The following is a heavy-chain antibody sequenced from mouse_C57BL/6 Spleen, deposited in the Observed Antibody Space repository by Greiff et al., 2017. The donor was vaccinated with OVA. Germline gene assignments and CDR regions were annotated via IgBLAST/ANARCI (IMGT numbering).Heavy chain of an antibody. CDR2: IYPGSGST. Sequence: QVQLQQPGAELVKPGASVKMSCKASGYTFTSYWITWVKQRPGQGLEWIGDIYPGSGSTDYNEKFKSKATLTVDTSSSTAYMQFSSLTSEDSAIYYCAREGSNYGYWYFDVWGTGTTVTVSS. D-gene: IGHD2-5*01. CDR3: AREGSNYGYWYFDV. J-gene: IGHJ1*03. V-gene: IGHV1-55*01. CDR1: GYTFTSYW.